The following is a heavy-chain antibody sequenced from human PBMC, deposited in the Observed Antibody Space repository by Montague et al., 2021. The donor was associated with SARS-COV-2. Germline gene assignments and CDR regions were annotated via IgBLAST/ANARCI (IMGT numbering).Heavy chain of an antibody. D-gene: IGHD2-21*01. Sequence: SVKVSCKASGYTFTGYSIHWFRLAPGQGLEWMGRINPDSGDTNYAQKFQGRVTLTRDTSLSTAYMELRRLRSDDTAVYYCARELWFGGSSCGYWGQGSLVTVSS. J-gene: IGHJ4*02. CDR1: GYTFTGYS. CDR2: INPDSGDT. CDR3: ARELWFGGSSCGY. V-gene: IGHV1-2*06.